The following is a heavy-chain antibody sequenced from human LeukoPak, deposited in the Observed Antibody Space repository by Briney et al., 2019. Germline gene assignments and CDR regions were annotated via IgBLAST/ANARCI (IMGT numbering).Heavy chain of an antibody. CDR2: VNPKSGDT. V-gene: IGHV1-2*02. CDR1: GYTFTSYG. Sequence: ASVKVSCKASGYTFTSYGISWVRQAPGQGLEWMGWVNPKSGDTDYAQKFKDRVTMTRDTSITTAYMELTRLTSDDTAVYYCARVQGYCSDGRCLFWGQGTLVTVSS. J-gene: IGHJ4*02. D-gene: IGHD2-15*01. CDR3: ARVQGYCSDGRCLF.